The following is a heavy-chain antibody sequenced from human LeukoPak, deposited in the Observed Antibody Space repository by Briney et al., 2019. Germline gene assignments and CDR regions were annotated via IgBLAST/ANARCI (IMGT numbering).Heavy chain of an antibody. D-gene: IGHD6-13*01. J-gene: IGHJ5*02. V-gene: IGHV4-59*08. CDR1: GGSISSYY. Sequence: SETLSLTCTVSGGSISSYYWSWIRQPPGKGLEWIGYIYYSGSTNCNPSLKSRVTISVDMSKNQFSLKLSSVTAADTAVYYCARTDPITGYSSSWYWFDPWGQGTLVTVSS. CDR3: ARTDPITGYSSSWYWFDP. CDR2: IYYSGST.